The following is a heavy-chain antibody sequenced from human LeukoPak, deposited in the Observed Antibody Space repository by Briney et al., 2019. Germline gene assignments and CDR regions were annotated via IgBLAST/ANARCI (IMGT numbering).Heavy chain of an antibody. Sequence: SVTVSCKASGYTFTDYYLYWVRLAPGPGPGWMGGVNLNSGGTQYVQKFQGRVTMTRDTSISTAYMELTSLTSDDTAMYFCARVALAGSRIHLLDNWGQGTLVTVSS. J-gene: IGHJ4*02. V-gene: IGHV1-2*02. CDR2: VNLNSGGT. CDR1: GYTFTDYY. D-gene: IGHD5-18*01. CDR3: ARVALAGSRIHLLDN.